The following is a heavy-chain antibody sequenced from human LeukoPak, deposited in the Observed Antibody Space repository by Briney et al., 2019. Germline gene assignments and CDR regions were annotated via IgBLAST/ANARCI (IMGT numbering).Heavy chain of an antibody. D-gene: IGHD2-2*01. CDR3: ARHTDCSSPSCHIRGDFDY. J-gene: IGHJ4*02. CDR2: ISSSGSS. V-gene: IGHV4-39*01. CDR1: GGSINTSAYY. Sequence: SETLSLTCAVSGGSINTSAYYWVWIHQPPGKGLEWIGSISSSGSSYYNPSLKSRVTISVDTSKNQFSLKLSSVTAADSAVYYCARHTDCSSPSCHIRGDFDYWGQGTLVTVSS.